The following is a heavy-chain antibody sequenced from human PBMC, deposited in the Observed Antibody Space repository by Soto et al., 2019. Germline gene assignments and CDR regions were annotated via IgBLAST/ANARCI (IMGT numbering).Heavy chain of an antibody. CDR1: GLTFSNAW. V-gene: IGHV3-15*01. J-gene: IGHJ5*02. D-gene: IGHD6-13*01. Sequence: GGSLRLSCAASGLTFSNAWMSWVRQAPGKGLERVGRIKSKTDGGTTDYAAPVKGRFTISRDDSKNTLYLQMNSLKTEDTAVYYCTTDSRPNWFDPWGQGTLVTVSS. CDR2: IKSKTDGGTT. CDR3: TTDSRPNWFDP.